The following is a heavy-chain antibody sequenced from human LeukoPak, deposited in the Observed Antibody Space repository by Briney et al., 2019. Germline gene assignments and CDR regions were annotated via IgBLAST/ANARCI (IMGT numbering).Heavy chain of an antibody. D-gene: IGHD5-12*01. V-gene: IGHV1-69*13. CDR1: GYTFTSYA. CDR3: ARDGIRYSGYDSFDY. CDR2: IIPIFGTA. Sequence: SVKVSCKASGYTFTSYAISWVRQAPGQGLEWMGGIIPIFGTANYAQKFQGRVTITADESTSTAYMELSSLRSEDTAVYYCARDGIRYSGYDSFDYWGQGTLVTVSS. J-gene: IGHJ4*02.